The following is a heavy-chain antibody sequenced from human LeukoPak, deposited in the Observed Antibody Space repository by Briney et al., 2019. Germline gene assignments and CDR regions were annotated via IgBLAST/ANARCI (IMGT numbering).Heavy chain of an antibody. CDR2: ISTSGATI. CDR3: AKDWAPRYRNFDH. J-gene: IGHJ4*02. CDR1: GFTFSDHY. Sequence: GGSLRLSCAGSGFTFSDHYMSWIRQAPGKGLEWVSYISTSGATIYYADSVKGRFTISRDNAKNSLYLQMNSLRAEDTAVYYCAKDWAPRYRNFDHWGQGTLVTVSS. V-gene: IGHV3-11*01. D-gene: IGHD1-14*01.